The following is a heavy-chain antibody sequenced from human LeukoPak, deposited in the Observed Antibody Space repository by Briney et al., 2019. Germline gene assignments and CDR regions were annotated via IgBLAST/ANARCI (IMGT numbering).Heavy chain of an antibody. CDR2: IYYSGST. CDR3: ARQVQGVIRPDY. V-gene: IGHV4-59*04. Sequence: PSETLSPTCTVSGGSISSYYWNWIRQPPGKGLEWIGTIYYSGSTYYNPSLKSRVTVSVDTSKNQFSLKLSSVAAADTAVYYCARQVQGVIRPDYWGQGTLVTVSS. CDR1: GGSISSYY. D-gene: IGHD1-1*01. J-gene: IGHJ4*02.